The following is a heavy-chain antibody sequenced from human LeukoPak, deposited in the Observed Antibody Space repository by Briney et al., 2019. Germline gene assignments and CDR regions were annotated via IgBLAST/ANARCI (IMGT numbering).Heavy chain of an antibody. Sequence: SETLSLTCTVSGGSISSSSYYWGWIRQPPGKGLEWIGSIYYSGSTYYNPSLKSRVTISVDTSKNQFSLKLSSVTAADTAVYYCARHRPTTLIAAVENDAFDIWGQGTMVTVSS. CDR2: IYYSGST. V-gene: IGHV4-39*01. CDR1: GGSISSSSYY. J-gene: IGHJ3*02. D-gene: IGHD6-13*01. CDR3: ARHRPTTLIAAVENDAFDI.